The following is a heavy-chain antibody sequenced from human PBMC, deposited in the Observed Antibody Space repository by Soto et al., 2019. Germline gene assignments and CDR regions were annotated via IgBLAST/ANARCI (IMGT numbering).Heavy chain of an antibody. J-gene: IGHJ3*02. CDR1: GYMFTGYY. CDR2: INPKSGGT. V-gene: IGHV1-2*02. Sequence: SVKDSCKASGYMFTGYYIHWVRQAPVQGLEWMGWINPKSGGTKYAEKFQGRVSMTGDTSITTAYLELSSLTSDDTAVYYCATDRVAFDMWGQGTKVTVSS. D-gene: IGHD3-22*01. CDR3: ATDRVAFDM.